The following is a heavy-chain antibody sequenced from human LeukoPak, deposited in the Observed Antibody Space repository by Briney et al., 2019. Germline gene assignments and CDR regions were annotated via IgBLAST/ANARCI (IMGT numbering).Heavy chain of an antibody. V-gene: IGHV1-18*01. D-gene: IGHD6-19*01. CDR3: ARDQSRYSSGWTPLKI. Sequence: ASVKVSCKASGYTFTSYGISWVRQAPGQGLEWMGWISAYNGNTNYAQKLQGRVTMTTDTSTGTAYMELRSLRSDDTAVYYCARDQSRYSSGWTPLKIWGQGTMVTVSS. CDR2: ISAYNGNT. J-gene: IGHJ3*02. CDR1: GYTFTSYG.